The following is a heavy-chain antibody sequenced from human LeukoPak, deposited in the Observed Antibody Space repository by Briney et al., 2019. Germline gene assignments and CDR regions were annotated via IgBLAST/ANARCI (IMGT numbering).Heavy chain of an antibody. V-gene: IGHV4-39*07. Sequence: PSETLSLTCTVSGGSISSSSFYWGWIRQPPGKGLEWIGSIFYSGSTYYNPSLKSRVTMSIHASKNQFSLKLSSVTAADTAVYYCARDGYLAADYWGQGTLVTVSS. J-gene: IGHJ4*02. CDR1: GGSISSSSFY. CDR2: IFYSGST. D-gene: IGHD2-2*03. CDR3: ARDGYLAADY.